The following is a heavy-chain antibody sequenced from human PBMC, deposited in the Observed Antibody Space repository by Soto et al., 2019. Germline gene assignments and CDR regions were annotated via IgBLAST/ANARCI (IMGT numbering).Heavy chain of an antibody. CDR1: GGTFSSYA. CDR3: ASYYYGSGSYYNVGYYGMDV. J-gene: IGHJ6*02. CDR2: IIPIFGTA. V-gene: IGHV1-69*13. Sequence: ASVKVSCKASGGTFSSYAISWVRQAPGQGLEWMGGIIPIFGTANYAQKFRGRVTITADESTSTAYMELSSLRSEDTAVYYCASYYYGSGSYYNVGYYGMDVWGQGTTVTVSS. D-gene: IGHD3-10*01.